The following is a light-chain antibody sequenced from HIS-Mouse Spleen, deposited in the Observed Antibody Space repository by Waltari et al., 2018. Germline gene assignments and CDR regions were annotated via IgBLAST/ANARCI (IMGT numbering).Light chain of an antibody. Sequence: QSVLTQPPSPSGPPGQRVTISCSGSSSNIGSNYVYWYQQLPGTAPKLLIYRNNQRPSGVPDRFSGSKSGTSASLAIRGLRSEDEADYYCAAWDDSLSGVVFGGGTKLTVL. J-gene: IGLJ2*01. CDR3: AAWDDSLSGVV. V-gene: IGLV1-47*01. CDR2: RNN. CDR1: SSNIGSNY.